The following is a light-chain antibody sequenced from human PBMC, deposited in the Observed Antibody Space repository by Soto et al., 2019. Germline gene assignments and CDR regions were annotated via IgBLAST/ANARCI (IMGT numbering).Light chain of an antibody. CDR3: GTWDSSLNVWL. J-gene: IGLJ3*02. Sequence: QSVLTQPPSVSAAPGQTVTISCSGSSSDIGNNYVSWYQHLPGTAPKFLIYDDNKRPSGIPDRFSGSRSGTSATLGITGLQTGDEADYYCGTWDSSLNVWLFGGGTKLTVL. V-gene: IGLV1-51*01. CDR1: SSDIGNNY. CDR2: DDN.